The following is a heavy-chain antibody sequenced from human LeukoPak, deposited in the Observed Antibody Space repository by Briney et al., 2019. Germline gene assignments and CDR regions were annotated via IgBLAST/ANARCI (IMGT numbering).Heavy chain of an antibody. D-gene: IGHD6-13*01. CDR1: VDTISSNRAA. Sequence: SQTLSLTCAVSVDTISSNRAAWNWIRQSPSRGLEWLGRTYYRSKWYNDYAVSVKSRITINPDTSKNQFSLQLNSVTPEDTAVYYSARVPSGKGSSWYRWFDPWGQGTLVTVSS. CDR2: TYYRSKWYN. V-gene: IGHV6-1*01. J-gene: IGHJ5*02. CDR3: ARVPSGKGSSWYRWFDP.